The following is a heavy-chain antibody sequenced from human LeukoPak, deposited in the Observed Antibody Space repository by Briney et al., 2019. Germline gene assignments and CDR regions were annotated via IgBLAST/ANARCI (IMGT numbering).Heavy chain of an antibody. Sequence: GGSLRLSCAASGFTFSSYSMNWVRQAPGKGLEWVSSISSSSSYIYYADSVKGRFTISRDNAKNSLYLQMNSLRAEDTAVYYCARGSLNYDFWSGYGNDFHYWGQGTLVTVSS. CDR2: ISSSSSYI. V-gene: IGHV3-21*01. J-gene: IGHJ4*02. CDR3: ARGSLNYDFWSGYGNDFHY. D-gene: IGHD3-3*01. CDR1: GFTFSSYS.